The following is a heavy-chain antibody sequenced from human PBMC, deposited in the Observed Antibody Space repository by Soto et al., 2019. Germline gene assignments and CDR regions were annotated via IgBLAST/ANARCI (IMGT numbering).Heavy chain of an antibody. CDR3: AKEGDDSSGYFYYYYYGMDV. CDR2: ISYDGSNK. D-gene: IGHD3-22*01. CDR1: GFTFSSYG. V-gene: IGHV3-30*18. J-gene: IGHJ6*02. Sequence: GGSLRLSCAASGFTFSSYGMHWVRQAPGKGLEWVAVISYDGSNKYYADSVKGRFTISRDNSKNTLYLQMNSLRAEDTAVYYCAKEGDDSSGYFYYYYYGMDVWGQGTTVTVSS.